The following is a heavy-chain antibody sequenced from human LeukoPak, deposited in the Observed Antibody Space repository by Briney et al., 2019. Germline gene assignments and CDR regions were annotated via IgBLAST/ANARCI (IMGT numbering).Heavy chain of an antibody. J-gene: IGHJ6*03. CDR2: ISAYNGNT. Sequence: ASVKVSCKASGYTFTGYGISWVRQTPGQGLEWMGWISAYNGNTNYPQKFQGRVTMTTDTATSTAYMELRSLRSDDTAVYYCGRDPPVTLQYYYYYMYVWGKGTTVTVS. CDR3: GRDPPVTLQYYYYYMYV. CDR1: GYTFTGYG. V-gene: IGHV1-18*01. D-gene: IGHD5-24*01.